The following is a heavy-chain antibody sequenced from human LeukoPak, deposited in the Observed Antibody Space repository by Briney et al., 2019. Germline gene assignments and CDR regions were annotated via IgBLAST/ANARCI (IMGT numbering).Heavy chain of an antibody. CDR1: GFTVSADY. CDR2: IYSSAYI. Sequence: GGSLRLSCAASGFTVSADYMSWVRQAPGKGLDWVSIIYSSAYIYYADFVKGGFTISRDNSKNMLYLQMNNLRAEDTAVYYCRAYDTSGYLGAYNLDVWGQGTTVTVSS. V-gene: IGHV3-66*01. D-gene: IGHD3-22*01. J-gene: IGHJ6*02. CDR3: RAYDTSGYLGAYNLDV.